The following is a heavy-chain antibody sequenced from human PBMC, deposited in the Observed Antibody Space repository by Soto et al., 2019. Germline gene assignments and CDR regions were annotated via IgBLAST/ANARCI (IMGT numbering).Heavy chain of an antibody. CDR1: GYTFTSYA. J-gene: IGHJ6*02. V-gene: IGHV1-3*05. CDR3: ARDPSYYGMDV. CDR2: INAGNGNT. Sequence: QVQLVQSGAEEKKPGASVKVSCKASGYTFTSYAMHWVRQAPGQRLEWMGWINAGNGNTKYSQKFQGRVTITRDTSARTDNMELSSMRSEATAVYYCARDPSYYGMDVWGHGTTVSVSS.